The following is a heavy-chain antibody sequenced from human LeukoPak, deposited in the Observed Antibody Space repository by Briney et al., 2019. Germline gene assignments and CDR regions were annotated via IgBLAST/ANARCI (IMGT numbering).Heavy chain of an antibody. CDR3: AREILKGWFDP. D-gene: IGHD2/OR15-2a*01. CDR2: ISYDGSNK. V-gene: IGHV3-30*03. J-gene: IGHJ5*02. Sequence: PGGSLRLSCAASGFTFSSYGMHWVRQAPGKGLEWVAVISYDGSNKYYADSVKGRFTISRDNSKDTLYLQMNSLRAEDTAVYYCAREILKGWFDPWGQGTLVTVSS. CDR1: GFTFSSYG.